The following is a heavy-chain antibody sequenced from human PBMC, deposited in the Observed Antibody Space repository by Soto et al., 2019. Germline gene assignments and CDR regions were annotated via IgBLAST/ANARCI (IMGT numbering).Heavy chain of an antibody. Sequence: SETLSLTCTVSGGSISSYYWSWIRQPPGKGLEWIGYIYYSGSTNYNPSLKSRVTISVDTSKNQFSLKLSSVTAADTAVYYCARYRTPYSSSSDYYYYYYMDVWGKGTTVTVSS. CDR3: ARYRTPYSSSSDYYYYYYMDV. J-gene: IGHJ6*03. D-gene: IGHD6-6*01. CDR1: GGSISSYY. CDR2: IYYSGST. V-gene: IGHV4-59*01.